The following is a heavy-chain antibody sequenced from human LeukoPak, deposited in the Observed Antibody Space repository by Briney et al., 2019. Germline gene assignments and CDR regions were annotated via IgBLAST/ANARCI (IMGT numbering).Heavy chain of an antibody. CDR2: IKSKTDGGTT. D-gene: IGHD6-13*01. V-gene: IGHV3-15*01. J-gene: IGHJ4*02. CDR3: TTDSAFGSSWYGGDY. CDR1: GFTFSNFA. Sequence: PGGSLRLSCAASGFTFSNFAMSWVRQAPGKGLEWVGRIKSKTDGGTTDYAAPVKGRFTISRDDSKNTLYLQMNSLKTEDTAVYYCTTDSAFGSSWYGGDYWGQGTLVTVSS.